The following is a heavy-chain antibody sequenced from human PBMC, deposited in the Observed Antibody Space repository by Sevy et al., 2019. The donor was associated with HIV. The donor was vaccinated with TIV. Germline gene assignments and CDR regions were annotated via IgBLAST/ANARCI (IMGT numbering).Heavy chain of an antibody. Sequence: GGSLRLSCAASGFAFYEYSMSWIRQAPGKGLEWVATLSFGCGRINYADSVKGRFTISRDNSKNTFYLQMDNLRVEDTALYYCAREGCSRPHDYWGQGTRVTVSS. CDR2: LSFGCGRI. CDR1: GFAFYEYS. V-gene: IGHV3-23*01. D-gene: IGHD2-8*01. J-gene: IGHJ4*02. CDR3: AREGCSRPHDY.